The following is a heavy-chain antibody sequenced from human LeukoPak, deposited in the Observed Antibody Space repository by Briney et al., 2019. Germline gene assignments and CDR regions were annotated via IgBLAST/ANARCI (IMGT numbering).Heavy chain of an antibody. CDR1: GFTFSSYT. Sequence: GGSLRLSCAASGFTFSSYTMNWVRQAPGKGLEWVSAISGSGVGTYYADSVKGRFTISRDNSWNTLYLQMSSLRAEDTAVYYCAKKGYYDGSGYYMYYFDHWGQGTLVTVSS. D-gene: IGHD3-22*01. V-gene: IGHV3-23*01. J-gene: IGHJ4*02. CDR3: AKKGYYDGSGYYMYYFDH. CDR2: ISGSGVGT.